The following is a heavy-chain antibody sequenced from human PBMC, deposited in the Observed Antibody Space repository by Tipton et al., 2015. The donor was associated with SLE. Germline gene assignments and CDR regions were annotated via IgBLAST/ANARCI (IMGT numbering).Heavy chain of an antibody. D-gene: IGHD3-16*02. Sequence: TLSLTCTVSGGSISSYFWSWIRQPPGKGLEWIGHIYSTGSTNYNPSLAGRVTMSVDTSKSQFYLTLSAVTAADTAVYFCARGPHFPVRKFIVHHFDYWGQGILVTVSS. V-gene: IGHV4-4*09. J-gene: IGHJ4*02. CDR2: IYSTGST. CDR1: GGSISSYF. CDR3: ARGPHFPVRKFIVHHFDY.